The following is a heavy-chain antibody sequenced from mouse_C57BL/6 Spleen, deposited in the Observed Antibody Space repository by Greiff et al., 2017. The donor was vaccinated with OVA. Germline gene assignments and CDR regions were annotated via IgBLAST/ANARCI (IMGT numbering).Heavy chain of an antibody. CDR1: GFTFSSYG. D-gene: IGHD2-5*01. J-gene: IGHJ2*01. Sequence: DVKLVESGGDLVKPGGSLKLSCAASGFTFSSYGMSWVRQTPDKRLEWVATISSGGSYTYYPDSVKGRFTISRDNAKNTLYLQMSSLKSEDTAMYYCARHSYSNYFDYWGQGTTLTVSS. V-gene: IGHV5-6*02. CDR2: ISSGGSYT. CDR3: ARHSYSNYFDY.